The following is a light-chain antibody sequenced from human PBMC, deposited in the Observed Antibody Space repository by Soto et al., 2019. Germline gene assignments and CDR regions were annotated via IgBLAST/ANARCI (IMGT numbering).Light chain of an antibody. J-gene: IGLJ1*01. CDR3: SSFTSTTSIYV. CDR2: QVT. Sequence: QSVLAQPASVSGSPGQSITISCTGTGSDIAGYNYVSWFQQHPGKAPKLMMYQVTIRPSGVSNRFSGAKSGNTASLTISGLQAEDEAEYYCSSFTSTTSIYVFGTGTKVTV. V-gene: IGLV2-14*01. CDR1: GSDIAGYNY.